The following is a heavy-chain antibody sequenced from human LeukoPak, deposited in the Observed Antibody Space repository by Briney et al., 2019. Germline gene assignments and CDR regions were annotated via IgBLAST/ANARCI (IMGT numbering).Heavy chain of an antibody. CDR2: IYYSGST. D-gene: IGHD5-12*01. CDR1: GGSFSSSSYY. V-gene: IGHV4-39*01. Sequence: PSETLSLTCTVSGGSFSSSSYYWGWIPQAPGKGLEWIGSIYYSGSTYYNPSRKSRVTISVDPSKNQFSLKLSSVTAADTAVYYCARLPRVATLGDYWGQGTLVTVSS. CDR3: ARLPRVATLGDY. J-gene: IGHJ4*02.